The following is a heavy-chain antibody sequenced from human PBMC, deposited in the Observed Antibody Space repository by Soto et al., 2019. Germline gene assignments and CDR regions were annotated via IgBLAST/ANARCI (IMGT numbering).Heavy chain of an antibody. Sequence: SETLSLTCTVSGGCISSYYWSWIRQPPGKGLEWIGYIYYSGSSNYNPSLKSPVTISVYMSKILFSLKLSSLTAADTAVYYCAVFLTGRYCSGGSSPHSYYGMDVWGQGPAVTVSS. V-gene: IGHV4-59*01. CDR3: AVFLTGRYCSGGSSPHSYYGMDV. D-gene: IGHD2-15*01. CDR1: GGCISSYY. J-gene: IGHJ6*02. CDR2: IYYSGSS.